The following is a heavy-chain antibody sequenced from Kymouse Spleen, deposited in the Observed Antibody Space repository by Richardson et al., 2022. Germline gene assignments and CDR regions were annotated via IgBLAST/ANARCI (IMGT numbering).Heavy chain of an antibody. J-gene: IGHJ4*02. CDR1: GGSFSGYY. V-gene: IGHV4-34*01. CDR3: ARGRVAAAGTGVTT. D-gene: IGHD6-13*01. CDR2: INHSGST. Sequence: QVQLQQWGAGLLKPSETLSLTCAVYGGSFSGYYWSWIRQPPGKGLEWIGEINHSGSTNYNPSLKSRVTISVDTSKNQFSLKLSSVTAADTAVYYCARGRVAAAGTGVTTGAREPWSPSPQ.